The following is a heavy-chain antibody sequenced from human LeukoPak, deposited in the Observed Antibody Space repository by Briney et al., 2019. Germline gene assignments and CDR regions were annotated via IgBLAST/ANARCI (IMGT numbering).Heavy chain of an antibody. CDR2: IYYSGST. Sequence: SETLSLTCTVSGGSISSSSYYWGWIRQPPGKGLEWIGSIYYSGSTYYNPSLKSRVTISVDKSKTQFSLKLSSVTAADTAVYYCARGADGYNYWNPYYYYYMDVWGKGTTVTVSS. CDR3: ARGADGYNYWNPYYYYYMDV. CDR1: GGSISSSSYY. D-gene: IGHD5-24*01. J-gene: IGHJ6*03. V-gene: IGHV4-39*07.